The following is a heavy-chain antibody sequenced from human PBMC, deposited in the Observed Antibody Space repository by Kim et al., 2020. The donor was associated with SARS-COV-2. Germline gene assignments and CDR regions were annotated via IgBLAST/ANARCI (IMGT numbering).Heavy chain of an antibody. CDR3: AHQNYGPNFDY. J-gene: IGHJ4*02. CDR2: K. V-gene: IGHV2-5*01. D-gene: IGHD4-17*01. Sequence: KRSSHSLKGRPTITKDTSKNQVVLTMTNMDPVDTATYYCAHQNYGPNFDYWGQGTLVTVSS.